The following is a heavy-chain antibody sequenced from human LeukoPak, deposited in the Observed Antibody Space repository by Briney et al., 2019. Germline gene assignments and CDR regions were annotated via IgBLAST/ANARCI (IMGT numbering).Heavy chain of an antibody. J-gene: IGHJ3*02. CDR1: GFTFSDYY. CDR3: ARDRRSVYYDILTAKDAFDI. CDR2: ISSSSSYT. D-gene: IGHD3-9*01. V-gene: IGHV3-11*06. Sequence: PGGSLRLSCAASGFTFSDYYMSWIRQAPGKGLEWVSYISSSSSYTNCADSVKGRFTISGDNAKNSLYLQMNSLRAEDTAVYYCARDRRSVYYDILTAKDAFDIWGQGTMVTVSS.